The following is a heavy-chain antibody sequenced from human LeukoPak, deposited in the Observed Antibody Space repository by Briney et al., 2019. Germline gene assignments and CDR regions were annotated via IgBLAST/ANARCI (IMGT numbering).Heavy chain of an antibody. D-gene: IGHD3-9*01. CDR2: IYSDDLA. CDR3: AIDLAGFEEPRYYYYMDV. J-gene: IGHJ6*03. V-gene: IGHV3-53*01. Sequence: GPLLLSCVPAGFTVNRNVMSWGRQARGKVLEWVSLIYSDDLAFYADSVKGRFTISRNKSRNSLFLQMNSLKPEDTAIYYCAIDLAGFEEPRYYYYMDVWGKGTTVTVSS. CDR1: GFTVNRNV.